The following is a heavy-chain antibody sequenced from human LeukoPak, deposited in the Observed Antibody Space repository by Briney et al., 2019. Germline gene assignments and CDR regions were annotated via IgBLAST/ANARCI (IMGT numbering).Heavy chain of an antibody. V-gene: IGHV3-23*01. D-gene: IGHD6-13*01. CDR3: ACASIAAENYYYYYGMDV. CDR2: FSGSDGST. J-gene: IGHJ6*02. Sequence: GGSLRLSCAASGFTFSSYAMNWVRQAPGKGLEWVSPFSGSDGSTYYVDSVKGRFTISGDKSKNTLYLQMNSLRAEDTAVYYCACASIAAENYYYYYGMDVWGQGTTVTVSS. CDR1: GFTFSSYA.